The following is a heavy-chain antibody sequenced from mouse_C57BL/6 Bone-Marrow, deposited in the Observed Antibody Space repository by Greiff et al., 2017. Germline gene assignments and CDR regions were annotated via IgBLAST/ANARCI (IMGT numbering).Heavy chain of an antibody. D-gene: IGHD2-3*01. Sequence: VQLQQSGAELVKPGASVKISCKASGYAFSSYWMNWVKQRPGKGLEWIGQIYPGDGDTNYNGKFKGKATLTADKSSSTAYMQLSSLTSEESAVYFCARGGWLDAMDYWGQGTSVTVSS. CDR2: IYPGDGDT. V-gene: IGHV1-80*01. J-gene: IGHJ4*01. CDR3: ARGGWLDAMDY. CDR1: GYAFSSYW.